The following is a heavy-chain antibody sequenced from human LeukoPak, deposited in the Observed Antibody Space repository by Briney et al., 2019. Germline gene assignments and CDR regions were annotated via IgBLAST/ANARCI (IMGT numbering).Heavy chain of an antibody. J-gene: IGHJ4*02. CDR1: GFTFSSYW. D-gene: IGHD2-2*01. V-gene: IGHV3-7*01. CDR3: ARDRYCSSTSCYLFDY. Sequence: GGSLRLSCAASGFTFSSYWMSWVRQAPGKGLEWVANLEQDGSGKYYVDSVKGRFTISRDNAKNSLYLQMNSLRAEDTAVYYCARDRYCSSTSCYLFDYWGQGTLVTVSS. CDR2: LEQDGSGK.